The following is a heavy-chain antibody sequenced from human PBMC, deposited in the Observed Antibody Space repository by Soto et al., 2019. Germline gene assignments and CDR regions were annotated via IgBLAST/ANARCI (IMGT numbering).Heavy chain of an antibody. CDR3: ARDALGIAAAGTSGY. J-gene: IGHJ4*02. Sequence: QVQLVESGGGVVQPGRSLRLSCAASGFTFSSYAMHWVRQAPGKGLEWVAVISYDGSNKYYADSVKGRFTISRDNSKNTLYLQMNSLRAEDTAVYYCARDALGIAAAGTSGYWGQGTLVTVSS. CDR2: ISYDGSNK. V-gene: IGHV3-30-3*01. D-gene: IGHD6-13*01. CDR1: GFTFSSYA.